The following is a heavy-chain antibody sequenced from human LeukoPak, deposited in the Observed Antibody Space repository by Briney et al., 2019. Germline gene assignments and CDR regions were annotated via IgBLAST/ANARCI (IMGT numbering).Heavy chain of an antibody. CDR2: VYYDGTT. CDR1: GDSISSYH. J-gene: IGHJ4*02. V-gene: IGHV4-59*08. CDR3: ATYTRHCSGGTCYSIDY. D-gene: IGHD2-15*01. Sequence: SETLSLTCTVSGDSISSYHWTWIRQSPGRRLEWIGYVYYDGTTRYNPSLKSRVTIPLDTSNNQFSLKLSSVTAADTAIYYCATYTRHCSGGTCYSIDYWGQGTLVTVSS.